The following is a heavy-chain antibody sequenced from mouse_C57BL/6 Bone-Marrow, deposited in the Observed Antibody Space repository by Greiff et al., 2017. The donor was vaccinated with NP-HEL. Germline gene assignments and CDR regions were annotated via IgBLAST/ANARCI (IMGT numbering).Heavy chain of an antibody. CDR1: GFNIKDDY. CDR2: IDPENGDT. CDR3: TAYPYAMDY. D-gene: IGHD2-10*01. Sequence: EVQLQQSGAELVRPGASVKLSCTASGFNIKDDYMHWVKQRPEQGLEWIGWIDPENGDTEYASKFQGKATITADTSSNTAYLQLSSLTSEDTAVDYCTAYPYAMDYWGQGTSVTVSS. J-gene: IGHJ4*01. V-gene: IGHV14-4*01.